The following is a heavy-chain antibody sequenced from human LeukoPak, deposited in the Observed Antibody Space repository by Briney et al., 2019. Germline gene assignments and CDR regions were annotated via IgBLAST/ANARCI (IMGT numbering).Heavy chain of an antibody. CDR2: ISGSGGST. Sequence: PGGSLRLSCAASGFTFSSYAMSWVRQAPGKGLEWVSAISGSGGSTYYADSVKGRFTISRDNSKNKLYLQMNSLRAEDTAVYYCAKAGLIQLWSSFDYWGQGTLVTVSS. CDR1: GFTFSSYA. J-gene: IGHJ4*02. D-gene: IGHD5-18*01. CDR3: AKAGLIQLWSSFDY. V-gene: IGHV3-23*01.